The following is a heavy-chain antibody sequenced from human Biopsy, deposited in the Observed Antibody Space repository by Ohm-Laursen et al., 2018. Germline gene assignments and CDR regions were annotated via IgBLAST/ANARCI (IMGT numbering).Heavy chain of an antibody. CDR1: GFSISSGYY. CDR3: ARDRFDLLTPNWFDP. J-gene: IGHJ5*02. D-gene: IGHD3-9*01. V-gene: IGHV4-38-2*02. CDR2: VYDSGKS. Sequence: GTLSLTCAVSGFSISSGYYWGWIRQPPGKGLERIGSVYDSGKSYYNPSLKSRVTISVDVSKNQFSLKLSSVTAADTAVYYCARDRFDLLTPNWFDPWGQGTLVTVSS.